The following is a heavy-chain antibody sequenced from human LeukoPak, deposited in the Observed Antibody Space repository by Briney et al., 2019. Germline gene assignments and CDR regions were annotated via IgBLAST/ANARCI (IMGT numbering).Heavy chain of an antibody. Sequence: QTGGSLRLSCAASGFTFSSYAMSWVRQAPGKGLQWVSAISGSGGTTYYAESVKGRFTISRDNSKNTLYLQMNSLRAEDAAVYYCAKVDHDSSGYYDSWGQGTLVTVSS. CDR3: AKVDHDSSGYYDS. CDR2: ISGSGGTT. V-gene: IGHV3-23*01. D-gene: IGHD3-22*01. CDR1: GFTFSSYA. J-gene: IGHJ5*01.